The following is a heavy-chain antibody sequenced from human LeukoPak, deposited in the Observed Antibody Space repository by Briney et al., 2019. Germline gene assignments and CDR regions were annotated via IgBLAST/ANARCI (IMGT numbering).Heavy chain of an antibody. Sequence: ASVKVSCKASGYTFTDYYMHWVQQAPGKGLEWMGRVDPEDGETIYAEKFQGRVTITADTSTDTAYMELSSLRSEDTAVYYCATVSSRVGAINWGQGTLVTVSS. CDR2: VDPEDGET. D-gene: IGHD1-26*01. CDR3: ATVSSRVGAIN. V-gene: IGHV1-69-2*01. CDR1: GYTFTDYY. J-gene: IGHJ4*02.